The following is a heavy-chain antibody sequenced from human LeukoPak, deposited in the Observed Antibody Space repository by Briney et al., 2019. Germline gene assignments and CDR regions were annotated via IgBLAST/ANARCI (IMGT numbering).Heavy chain of an antibody. CDR2: IYYSGST. D-gene: IGHD3-10*01. CDR1: GGSISSYY. Sequence: SETLSLTCTVSGGSISSYYWSWVRQPPGKGLEWIGYIYYSGSTNYKPSLKSRVTISVDTSKNQFSLKLSSVTAADTAVYYCARDLGNYYGSGSYRYYYYMDVWGKGTTVTISS. V-gene: IGHV4-59*12. CDR3: ARDLGNYYGSGSYRYYYYMDV. J-gene: IGHJ6*03.